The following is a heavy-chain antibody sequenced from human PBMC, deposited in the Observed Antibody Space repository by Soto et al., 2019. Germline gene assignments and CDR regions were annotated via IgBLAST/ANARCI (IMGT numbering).Heavy chain of an antibody. V-gene: IGHV4-31*03. CDR3: ARGFSGSYYFDY. D-gene: IGHD1-26*01. CDR2: IYYSGST. CDR1: GGSISSGGYY. J-gene: IGHJ4*02. Sequence: QVQLQESGPGLVKPSQTLSLTCTVSGGSISSGGYYWSWIRQHPGKGLEWIGYIYYSGSTYYNPSLKSRVTISVDTSKNQCSLKLSSVTAADTAVYYCARGFSGSYYFDYWGQGTLVTVSS.